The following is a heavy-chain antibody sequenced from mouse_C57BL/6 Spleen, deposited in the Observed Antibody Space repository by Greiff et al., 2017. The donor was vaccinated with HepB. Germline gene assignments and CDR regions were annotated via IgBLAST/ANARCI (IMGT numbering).Heavy chain of an antibody. J-gene: IGHJ1*03. V-gene: IGHV5-6*02. CDR1: GFTFSSYG. CDR3: ARHSYYYGSSFYWYFDV. D-gene: IGHD1-1*01. CDR2: IGSGGSYT. Sequence: KLVESGGDLVKPGGSLKLSCAASGFTFSSYGMSWVRQTPDKRLEWVATIGSGGSYTYYPDSVKGRFTISRDNAKNSLYLQMGSLKSEDTAMYYCARHSYYYGSSFYWYFDVWGTGTTVTVSS.